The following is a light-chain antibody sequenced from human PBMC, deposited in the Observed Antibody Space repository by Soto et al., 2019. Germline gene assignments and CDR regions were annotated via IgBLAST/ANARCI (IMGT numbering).Light chain of an antibody. CDR3: HQYYSYPPKT. Sequence: AIRMTQSPSSFSASTGDRVTITCRASQGISSYLAWYQQKPGKAPKLLIYAASTLQSGVPSRFSGSGSGTAFTPFISSMQSEDFATYYCHQYYSYPPKTFGQGTKVEIK. CDR2: AAS. J-gene: IGKJ1*01. CDR1: QGISSY. V-gene: IGKV1-8*01.